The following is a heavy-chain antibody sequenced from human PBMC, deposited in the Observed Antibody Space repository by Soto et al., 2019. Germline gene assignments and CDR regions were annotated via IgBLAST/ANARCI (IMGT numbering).Heavy chain of an antibody. V-gene: IGHV1-3*01. CDR1: GYTFTSYA. CDR3: AARDGNVFSDAFDI. Sequence: QVQLVQSGAEVKKPGASVKVSCKASGYTFTSYAMHWVRQAPGQRLEWMGCINAGNGNTKYSQKFQGRVTITRDTSASTAYMELSSLRSEDTAVYYCAARDGNVFSDAFDIWGQGTMVTVSS. J-gene: IGHJ3*02. CDR2: INAGNGNT.